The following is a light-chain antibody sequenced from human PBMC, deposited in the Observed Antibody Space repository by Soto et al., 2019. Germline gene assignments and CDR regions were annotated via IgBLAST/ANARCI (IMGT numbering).Light chain of an antibody. Sequence: DIQMTQSPSTLSASVGDRVTITCRASQSISRWLAWYQQKPGKATKLLIYGASSLESGVPSRFSGSGSGSGTAFTLTISSLQPEDFATYYCQQYNSYSLTFGGGTKVEIK. CDR2: GAS. V-gene: IGKV1-5*01. J-gene: IGKJ4*01. CDR1: QSISRW. CDR3: QQYNSYSLT.